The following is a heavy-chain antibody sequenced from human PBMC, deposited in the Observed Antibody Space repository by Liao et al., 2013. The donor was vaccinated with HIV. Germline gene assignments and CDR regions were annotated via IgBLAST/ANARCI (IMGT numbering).Heavy chain of an antibody. CDR3: AREGIGYLDY. Sequence: QVQLQESGPGLVRPSETLSLTCTVSGGSISSYYWTWIRQPAGKGLEWIGRIFSNGSTTYNPSLKSRLTMSVDTSKNQFSLKLNSVTAADTAVYYCAREGIGYLDYWGQGSLVTVSS. CDR2: IFSNGST. CDR1: GGSISSYY. V-gene: IGHV4-4*07. D-gene: IGHD6-13*01. J-gene: IGHJ4*02.